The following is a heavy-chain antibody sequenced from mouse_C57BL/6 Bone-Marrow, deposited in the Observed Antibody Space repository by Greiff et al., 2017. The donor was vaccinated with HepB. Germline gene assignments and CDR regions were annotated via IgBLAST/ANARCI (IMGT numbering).Heavy chain of an antibody. CDR3: TTELPSWFAY. Sequence: EVQLQQSGAELVRPGASVKLSCTASGFNIKDDYMHWVKQRPEQGLEWIGWIDPANGDTEYAPKFQGKATITADTSSNTAYLQLSSLTSEDTAVYDCTTELPSWFAYWGQGTLVTVSA. V-gene: IGHV14-4*01. D-gene: IGHD2-12*01. J-gene: IGHJ3*01. CDR2: IDPANGDT. CDR1: GFNIKDDY.